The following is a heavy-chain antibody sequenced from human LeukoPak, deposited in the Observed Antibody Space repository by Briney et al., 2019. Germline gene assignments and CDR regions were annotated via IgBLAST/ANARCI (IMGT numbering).Heavy chain of an antibody. J-gene: IGHJ4*02. CDR2: IIPIFGTA. CDR1: GGTFSSYA. D-gene: IGHD2-2*01. Sequence: ALVKVSCKASGGTFSSYAISWVRQAPGQGLEWMGGIIPIFGTANYAQKFQGRVTITTDESTSTAYMELSSLRSEDTAVYYCAREGPHGVVVPYFDYWGQGTLVTVSS. CDR3: AREGPHGVVVPYFDY. V-gene: IGHV1-69*05.